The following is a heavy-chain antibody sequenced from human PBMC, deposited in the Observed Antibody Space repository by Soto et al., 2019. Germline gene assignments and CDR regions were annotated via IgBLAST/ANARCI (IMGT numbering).Heavy chain of an antibody. D-gene: IGHD5-18*01. V-gene: IGHV1-18*04. CDR1: GYTFTSYG. CDR2: ISAYNGNT. CDR3: ARDIQLCFNAFDI. Sequence: QVQLVQSGAEVKKPGASVKVSCKASGYTFTSYGISWVRQAPGQGLEWMGWISAYNGNTNYAQKLQGRVTMTTDTATGTGYMGLRSLRSDDTAVYYCARDIQLCFNAFDIWGQGTMVTVSS. J-gene: IGHJ3*02.